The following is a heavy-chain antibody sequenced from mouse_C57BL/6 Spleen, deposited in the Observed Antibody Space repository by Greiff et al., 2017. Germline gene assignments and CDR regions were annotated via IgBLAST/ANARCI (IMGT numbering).Heavy chain of an antibody. CDR3: AIDGYYGY. CDR2: ISNGGGST. D-gene: IGHD2-3*01. Sequence: EVKLMESGGGLVQPGGSLKLSCAASGFTFSDYYMYWVRQTPEKRLEWVAYISNGGGSTYYPDTVKGRFTISRDNAKNTLYLQMSRLKSEDTAMYYCAIDGYYGYWGQGTTLTVSS. V-gene: IGHV5-12*01. J-gene: IGHJ2*01. CDR1: GFTFSDYY.